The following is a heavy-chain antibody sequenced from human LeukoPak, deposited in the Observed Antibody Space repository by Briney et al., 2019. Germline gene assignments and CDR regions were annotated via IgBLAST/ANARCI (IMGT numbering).Heavy chain of an antibody. CDR1: GYTFTGYY. J-gene: IGHJ4*02. V-gene: IGHV1-2*06. CDR2: INPNSGGT. Sequence: ASVKVSCKASGYTFTGYYMHWVRQAPGQGLEGMRRINPNSGGTNYAQKFQGRVTMTRDTSISTAYMELSRLRSDDTAVYYCARASHYYDSSGYSYWGQGTLVTVSS. D-gene: IGHD3-22*01. CDR3: ARASHYYDSSGYSY.